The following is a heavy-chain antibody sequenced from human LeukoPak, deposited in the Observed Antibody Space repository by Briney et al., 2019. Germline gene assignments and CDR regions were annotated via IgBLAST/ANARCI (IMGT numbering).Heavy chain of an antibody. J-gene: IGHJ1*01. V-gene: IGHV3-23*01. CDR1: GFTFSSYA. Sequence: GGSLRLSCAASGFTFSSYAMSWVRQAPGKGLEGVSAISGRGGSTYYADSVKGRFTISRDNSKNTLYLQMTSLRAEDTAVYYCAKDGGYCSGGSCYSPFGKYFQHWGQGTLVTVSS. D-gene: IGHD2-15*01. CDR2: ISGRGGST. CDR3: AKDGGYCSGGSCYSPFGKYFQH.